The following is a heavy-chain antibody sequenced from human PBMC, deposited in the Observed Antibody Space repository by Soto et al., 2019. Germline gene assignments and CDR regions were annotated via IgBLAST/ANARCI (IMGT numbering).Heavy chain of an antibody. D-gene: IGHD2-15*01. V-gene: IGHV4-30-4*01. J-gene: IGHJ6*02. Sequence: QVQLQESGPGLVKPSQTLSLTCTVSSGSISSGDYYWTWIRQPPGKGLEWIGYIYYSGITYYNPSLKSRVTISVDTSKNQSSLKVTSVTAADTAVYYCARESRDLGYCSGSVCYSDGMDVWGQGTTVTVSS. CDR3: ARESRDLGYCSGSVCYSDGMDV. CDR1: SGSISSGDYY. CDR2: IYYSGIT.